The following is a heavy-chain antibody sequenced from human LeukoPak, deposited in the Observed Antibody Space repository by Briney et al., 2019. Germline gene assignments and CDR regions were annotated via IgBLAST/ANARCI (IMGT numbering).Heavy chain of an antibody. Sequence: GGSLRLSCAASGFTFSSYAMSWVRQAPGKGLEWVSAISGSGGSTYYADSVKGRFTISRDNSKNTLYLQMNSLRAEDTAVYYCANGHYGSGSYYRFYYWGQGTLVTVSS. CDR3: ANGHYGSGSYYRFYY. V-gene: IGHV3-23*01. J-gene: IGHJ4*02. D-gene: IGHD3-10*01. CDR1: GFTFSSYA. CDR2: ISGSGGST.